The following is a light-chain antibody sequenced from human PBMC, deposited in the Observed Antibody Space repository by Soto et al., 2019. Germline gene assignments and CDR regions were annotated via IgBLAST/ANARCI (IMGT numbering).Light chain of an antibody. CDR3: QQYNSWPT. CDR2: GAS. Sequence: EIIMTQSPATLSGSPGEGATLSCRPSHSISTNLAWYQHKRGQSPRLLVYGASTRATGVPARFSGSGSGAEFTLSISSLQSEDFAVYYCQQYNSWPTFGGGTKVEIK. J-gene: IGKJ4*01. CDR1: HSISTN. V-gene: IGKV3-15*01.